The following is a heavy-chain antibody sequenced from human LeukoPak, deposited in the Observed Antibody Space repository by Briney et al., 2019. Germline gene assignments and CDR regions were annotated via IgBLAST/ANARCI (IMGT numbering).Heavy chain of an antibody. J-gene: IGHJ4*02. CDR2: ISYSGST. D-gene: IGHD2-8*01. Sequence: PSETLSLTCTVSGGSISSSTYYWGWIRQPPGKGLEWAGSISYSGSTNYNPSLKSRVTISVDTSKNQSSLKLSSVTAADTAVYYCAMGYGMGYFDYWGQGTLVTVSS. CDR3: AMGYGMGYFDY. V-gene: IGHV4-39*07. CDR1: GGSISSSTYY.